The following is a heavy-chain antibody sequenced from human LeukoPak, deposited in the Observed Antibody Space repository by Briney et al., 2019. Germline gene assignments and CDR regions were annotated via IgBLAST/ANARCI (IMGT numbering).Heavy chain of an antibody. CDR1: GGSCSGYY. V-gene: IGHV4-34*01. CDR3: ARGSSSGWYGY. Sequence: SETLSLTCAVYGGSCSGYYWSWIRQPPGKGLEWIGEINHSGSTNYNPSLKSRVTISVDTSKNQFSLKLSSVTAADTAVYYCARGSSSGWYGYWGQGTLVTVSS. D-gene: IGHD6-19*01. J-gene: IGHJ4*02. CDR2: INHSGST.